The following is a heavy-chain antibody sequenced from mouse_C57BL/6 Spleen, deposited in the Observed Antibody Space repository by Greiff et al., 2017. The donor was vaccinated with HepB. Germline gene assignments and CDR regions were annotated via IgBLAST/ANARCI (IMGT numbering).Heavy chain of an antibody. J-gene: IGHJ2*01. Sequence: EVQLVESGEGLVKPGGSLKLSCAASGFTFSSYAMSWVRQTPEKRLEWVAYISSGGDYIYYADTVKGRFTISRDNARNTLYLQMSSLKSEDTAMYYCTRDQGSSYNFDYWGQGTTLTVSS. D-gene: IGHD1-1*01. V-gene: IGHV5-9-1*02. CDR2: ISSGGDYI. CDR1: GFTFSSYA. CDR3: TRDQGSSYNFDY.